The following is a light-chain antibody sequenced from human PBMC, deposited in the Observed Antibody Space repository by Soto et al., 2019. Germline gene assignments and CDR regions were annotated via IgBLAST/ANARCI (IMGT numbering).Light chain of an antibody. CDR2: AAS. V-gene: IGKV3-20*01. Sequence: EIVMTQSPATLSVSPGERVTLSCRASQSVSSNLAWYQQNPGQAPRLLIYAASTRATGVPDRFSGSGSGTDFTLTISRLEPEDFAVYYCQQYCSSPKTFGQGTKVDIK. CDR1: QSVSSN. J-gene: IGKJ1*01. CDR3: QQYCSSPKT.